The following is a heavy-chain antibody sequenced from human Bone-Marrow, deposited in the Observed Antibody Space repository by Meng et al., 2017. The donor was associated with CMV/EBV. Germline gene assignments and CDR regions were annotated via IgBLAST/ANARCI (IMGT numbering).Heavy chain of an antibody. Sequence: GGSLRLSCAASGFTFSSYAMSWVRQAPGKGLEWVSAISGSGGSTYYADSVKGRFTISRDNSKNTLYLQMNSLRAEDTAVYYCAKEEYSSSWYGYYGMYVWGQGTTVTVSS. CDR3: AKEEYSSSWYGYYGMYV. V-gene: IGHV3-23*01. D-gene: IGHD6-13*01. J-gene: IGHJ6*02. CDR2: ISGSGGST. CDR1: GFTFSSYA.